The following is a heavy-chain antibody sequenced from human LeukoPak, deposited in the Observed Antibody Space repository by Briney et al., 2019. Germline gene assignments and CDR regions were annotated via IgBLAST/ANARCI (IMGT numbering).Heavy chain of an antibody. Sequence: GASVKVSCKASGYTFISYGISWVRQAPGQGLEWMGWISVSNGNTNYAQKFEGRVTMTTETSTSTAYMELRSLRSDDTAVYYCARYCGGGRLLCRWGQGTLVTVSS. J-gene: IGHJ4*02. CDR3: ARYCGGGRLLCR. CDR1: GYTFISYG. V-gene: IGHV1-18*01. D-gene: IGHD2-21*01. CDR2: ISVSNGNT.